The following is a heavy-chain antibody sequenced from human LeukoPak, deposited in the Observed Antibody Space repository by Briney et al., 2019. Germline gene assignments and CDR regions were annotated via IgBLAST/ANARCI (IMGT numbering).Heavy chain of an antibody. D-gene: IGHD6-19*01. V-gene: IGHV4-59*04. CDR2: IHHIGST. J-gene: IGHJ4*02. Sequence: GSLRLSCAASGFTFSSYSMNWVRQPPGKGLEWVGNIHHIGSTYYNPSLKSRVAMSVDTSTGQFSLRLSSVTAADTAVYYCARTLPYNGGWRATFDFWGQGTLVTVSS. CDR1: GFTFSSYS. CDR3: ARTLPYNGGWRATFDF.